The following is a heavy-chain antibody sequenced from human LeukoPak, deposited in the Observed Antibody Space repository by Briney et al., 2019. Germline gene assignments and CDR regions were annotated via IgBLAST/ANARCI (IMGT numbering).Heavy chain of an antibody. J-gene: IGHJ4*02. CDR2: IYHSRST. CDR1: GYSISSGYY. V-gene: IGHV4-38-2*02. Sequence: SETLSLTCTVSGYSISSGYYWVWIRQPPGKGLELIGSIYHSRSTYYNPSLKSRVTISVDTSKNQFSLKLSSVTAADTAVYYCARTRDYGGVFDYWGQGTLVTVSS. D-gene: IGHD4-23*01. CDR3: ARTRDYGGVFDY.